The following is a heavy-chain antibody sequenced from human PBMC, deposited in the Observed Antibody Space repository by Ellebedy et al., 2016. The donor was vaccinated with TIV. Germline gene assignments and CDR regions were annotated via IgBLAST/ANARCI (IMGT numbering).Heavy chain of an antibody. CDR3: ARSLLIFTFDKCYFDL. V-gene: IGHV4-39*01. CDR1: GGSISGSSYY. J-gene: IGHJ2*01. D-gene: IGHD3/OR15-3a*01. Sequence: SETLSLTCTVSGGSISGSSYYWGWIRQPPGKGLEWTGNIFDTGSTYYNPSLKSRVTISVDTSKNQFSLKLSSVTAADKAVYYCARSLLIFTFDKCYFDLWGRGTLVTVSS. CDR2: IFDTGST.